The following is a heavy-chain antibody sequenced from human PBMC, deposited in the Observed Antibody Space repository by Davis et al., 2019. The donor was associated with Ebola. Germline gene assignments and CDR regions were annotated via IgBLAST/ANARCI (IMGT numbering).Heavy chain of an antibody. V-gene: IGHV4-59*13. Sequence: MPSETLSLTCTVSGGSIGTYAWSWIRQPPGKGLEWIGYIYSSGSTVYNPSLKSRLTMSVDTSKNQFSLKLSSVTAADTAVYDCGRDYWGSVDYWGQGTLVTVSS. D-gene: IGHD7-27*01. CDR3: GRDYWGSVDY. J-gene: IGHJ4*02. CDR1: GGSIGTYA. CDR2: IYSSGST.